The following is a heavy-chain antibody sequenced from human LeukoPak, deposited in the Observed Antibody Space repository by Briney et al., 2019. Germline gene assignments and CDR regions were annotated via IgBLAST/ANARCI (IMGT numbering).Heavy chain of an antibody. CDR3: ARDRSSMVRGVPGY. D-gene: IGHD3-10*01. V-gene: IGHV1-18*01. CDR2: ISAYNGNT. Sequence: ASVKVSCKASGYTFTSYGISWVRQAPGQGLEWMGWISAYNGNTNYAQKFQGRVTMTRDTSISTAYMELSRLRSDDTAVYYCARDRSSMVRGVPGYWGQGTLVTVSA. CDR1: GYTFTSYG. J-gene: IGHJ4*02.